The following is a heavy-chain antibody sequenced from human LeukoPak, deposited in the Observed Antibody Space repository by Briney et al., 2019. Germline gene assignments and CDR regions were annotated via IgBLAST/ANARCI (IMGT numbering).Heavy chain of an antibody. CDR1: GGSISSGGYS. Sequence: SQTLSLTCAVSGGSISSGGYSWSWIRQPPGKGLEWIGYIYHSGSTYYNPSLKSRVTISVDRSKNQFSLKLSSVTAADTAVYYCARHGSLIVVLPSYYFDYWGQGTLVTVSS. J-gene: IGHJ4*02. V-gene: IGHV4-30-2*01. D-gene: IGHD3-22*01. CDR3: ARHGSLIVVLPSYYFDY. CDR2: IYHSGST.